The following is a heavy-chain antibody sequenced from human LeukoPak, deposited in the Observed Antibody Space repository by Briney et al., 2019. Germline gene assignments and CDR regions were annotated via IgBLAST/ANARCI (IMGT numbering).Heavy chain of an antibody. V-gene: IGHV1-46*01. D-gene: IGHD3-10*01. CDR1: GYTFTSYY. J-gene: IGHJ4*02. CDR3: ARAPEYYFDY. CDR2: INPSGGST. Sequence: VSVKVSCKASGYTFTSYYMHWVRQAPGHGLEWMGIINPSGGSTSYAQKFQGRVTMTRDTSTSTVYMGLSSLRSEDTAVYYCARAPEYYFDYWGQGTLVTVSS.